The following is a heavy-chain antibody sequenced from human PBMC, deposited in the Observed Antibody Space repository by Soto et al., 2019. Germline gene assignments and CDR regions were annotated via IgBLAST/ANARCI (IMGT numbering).Heavy chain of an antibody. CDR2: IYYSGST. CDR1: GGSISSYY. D-gene: IGHD3-3*01. J-gene: IGHJ6*03. V-gene: IGHV4-59*01. CDR3: AKTEPYYDFWSGYSSPPYYYYMDV. Sequence: SETLSLTCTVSGGSISSYYWSWIRQPPGKGLEWIGYIYYSGSTNYNPSLKSRVTISVDTSKNQFSLKLSSVTAADTAVYYCAKTEPYYDFWSGYSSPPYYYYMDVWGKGTTVTVSS.